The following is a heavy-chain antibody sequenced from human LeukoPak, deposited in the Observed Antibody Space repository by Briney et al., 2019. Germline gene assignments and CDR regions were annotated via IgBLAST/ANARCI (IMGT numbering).Heavy chain of an antibody. Sequence: PSETLSLTCTVSGGSISSSSYYWGWIRQPPGKGLEWIGSMYYSGSTYHNPSLKSRVTISVDTSKNQFSLKLNSVTAADTAVHYCASIVATITGAFDIWGQGTMVTVSS. J-gene: IGHJ3*02. CDR3: ASIVATITGAFDI. D-gene: IGHD5-12*01. V-gene: IGHV4-39*01. CDR1: GGSISSSSYY. CDR2: MYYSGST.